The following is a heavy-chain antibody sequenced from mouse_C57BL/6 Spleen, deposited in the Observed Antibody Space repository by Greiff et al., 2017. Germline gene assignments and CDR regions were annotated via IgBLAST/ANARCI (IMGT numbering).Heavy chain of an antibody. V-gene: IGHV1-80*01. D-gene: IGHD2-3*01. Sequence: QVQLQQSGAELVKPGASVKLSCKASGYAFSSYWMNWVKQRPGQGLEWIGQIYPGDGDTNYNGKFKGKATLTVDKSSSTAYMQLSSLTSEDSGGYFCAREGYYWFAYWGQGTLVTVSA. CDR3: AREGYYWFAY. CDR1: GYAFSSYW. J-gene: IGHJ3*01. CDR2: IYPGDGDT.